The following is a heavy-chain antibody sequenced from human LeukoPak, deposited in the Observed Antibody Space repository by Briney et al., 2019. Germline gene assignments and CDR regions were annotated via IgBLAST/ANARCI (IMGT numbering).Heavy chain of an antibody. CDR2: IHSGGST. CDR1: GFTVSSNY. V-gene: IGHV3-53*01. Sequence: GGSLRLSCAASGFTVSSNYMSWVRPAPGKGLEWVSVIHSGGSTYYADSVKGRFTISRDNSKNTLYLQMNSLRAEDTAVHYCARSPSFGYYYYMDVWGKGTTVTVSS. CDR3: ARSPSFGYYYYMDV. D-gene: IGHD2-2*01. J-gene: IGHJ6*03.